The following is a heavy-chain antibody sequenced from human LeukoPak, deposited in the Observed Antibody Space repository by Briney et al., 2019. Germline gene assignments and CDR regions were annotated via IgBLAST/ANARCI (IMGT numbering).Heavy chain of an antibody. J-gene: IGHJ6*02. V-gene: IGHV3-7*01. D-gene: IGHD3-3*01. CDR3: ARVQSGNGYDTLDV. Sequence: GGSLRLSCAASGFTFTNYWMSWVRQTPGKGLEWLANINQDGSTTYYVDSVKGRFTISRDNAKNSLYLQMNSLRAEDTATYYCARVQSGNGYDTLDVWGQGTTVTVS. CDR2: INQDGSTT. CDR1: GFTFTNYW.